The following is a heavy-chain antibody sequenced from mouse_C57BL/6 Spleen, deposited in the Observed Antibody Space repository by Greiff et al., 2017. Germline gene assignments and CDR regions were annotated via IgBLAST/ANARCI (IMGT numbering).Heavy chain of an antibody. CDR1: GFNIKDDY. J-gene: IGHJ4*01. CDR2: IDPENGDT. CDR3: TTDDSRCGYAMGY. V-gene: IGHV14-4*01. Sequence: EVQLQESGAELVRPGASVKLSCTASGFNIKDDYMHWVKQRPEQGLEWIGWIDPENGDTEYASKFQGKATITADTSSNTAYLQLSSLTSEDTAVYYCTTDDSRCGYAMGYWGTATTVTVSS. D-gene: IGHD1-1*01.